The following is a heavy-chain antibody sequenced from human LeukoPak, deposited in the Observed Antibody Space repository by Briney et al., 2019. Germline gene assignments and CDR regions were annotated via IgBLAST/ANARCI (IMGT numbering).Heavy chain of an antibody. D-gene: IGHD3-22*01. Sequence: ASVKVSCKASGYTFTSYYMHWVRQAPGQGLEWMGIINPSGGSTSYAQKFQGRVTMTRDTSTSTVYMELSSLRSEDTAVYYCASRSRINYYDSSGYYRTDDYWGQGTLVTVSS. CDR1: GYTFTSYY. CDR2: INPSGGST. CDR3: ASRSRINYYDSSGYYRTDDY. V-gene: IGHV1-46*01. J-gene: IGHJ4*02.